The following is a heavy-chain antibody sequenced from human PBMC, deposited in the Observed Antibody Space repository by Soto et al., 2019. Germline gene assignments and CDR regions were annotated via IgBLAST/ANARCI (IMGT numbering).Heavy chain of an antibody. D-gene: IGHD2-8*01. CDR2: TYYRSNWYT. CDR3: ARLIGNSWLDS. J-gene: IGHJ5*01. V-gene: IGHV6-1*01. Sequence: PSQTLSLTCAISGDSVSSNTAARNWIRQSPSRGLEWLGRTYYRSNWYTDYAVSVKGRITISPDTSNNQLSLQLNSVTPDDTAVYYCARLIGNSWLDSWGQGTLVTVSS. CDR1: GDSVSSNTAA.